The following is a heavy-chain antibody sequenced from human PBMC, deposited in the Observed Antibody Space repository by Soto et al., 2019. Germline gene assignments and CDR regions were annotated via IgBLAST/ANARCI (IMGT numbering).Heavy chain of an antibody. V-gene: IGHV1-69*13. Sequence: VKVSCKASGGTFSSYAISWVRQAPGQGLEWMGGIIPIFGTANYAQKFQGRVTITADESTSTAYMELSSLRSEDTAVYYCAREGAVRGVIYYYGMDVWGQGTTVTVSS. J-gene: IGHJ6*02. D-gene: IGHD3-10*01. CDR1: GGTFSSYA. CDR2: IIPIFGTA. CDR3: AREGAVRGVIYYYGMDV.